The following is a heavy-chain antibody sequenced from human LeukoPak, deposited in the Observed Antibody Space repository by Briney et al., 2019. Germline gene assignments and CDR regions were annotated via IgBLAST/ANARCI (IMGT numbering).Heavy chain of an antibody. CDR2: INPKSGDP. V-gene: IGHV1-2*02. J-gene: IGHJ4*02. D-gene: IGHD4-11*01. CDR1: GYTFTGYY. CDR3: ARDPGHDTSNYGGLDF. Sequence: GASVKVSCKGSGYTFTGYYMHWVRQAPGQGLEWMGWINPKSGDPIYVQKFQGRVTLTRDTSIDTVYLELSSLKSDDTAVYYCARDPGHDTSNYGGLDFWGQGTLVTVSS.